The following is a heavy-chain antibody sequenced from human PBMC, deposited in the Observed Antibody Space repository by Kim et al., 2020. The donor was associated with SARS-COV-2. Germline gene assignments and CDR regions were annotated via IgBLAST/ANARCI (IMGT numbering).Heavy chain of an antibody. CDR2: ISYDGSNK. V-gene: IGHV3-30*18. CDR3: AKDLLELHARITMRVRQAYYDYYGMDV. CDR1: GFTFSSYG. J-gene: IGHJ6*02. Sequence: GGSLRLSCAASGFTFSSYGMHWVRQAPGKGLEWVAVISYDGSNKYYADSVKGRFTISRDNSKNTLYLQMNSLRAEDTAVYYCAKDLLELHARITMRVRQAYYDYYGMDVWGQGTTVTVSS. D-gene: IGHD3-22*01.